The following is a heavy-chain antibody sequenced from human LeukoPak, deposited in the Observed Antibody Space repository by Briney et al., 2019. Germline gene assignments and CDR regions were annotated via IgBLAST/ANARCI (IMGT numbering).Heavy chain of an antibody. J-gene: IGHJ1*01. CDR1: GYTFTDYY. D-gene: IGHD5-24*01. V-gene: IGHV1-69-2*01. CDR3: AMGRRWLQFHTEYFQH. Sequence: ASVKIPCKVSGYTFTDYYMHWVQQAPGKGLEWMGLVDPEDGETIYAEKFQGRVTITADTSTDTAYMELSSLRSEDTAVYYCAMGRRWLQFHTEYFQHWGQGTLVTVSS. CDR2: VDPEDGET.